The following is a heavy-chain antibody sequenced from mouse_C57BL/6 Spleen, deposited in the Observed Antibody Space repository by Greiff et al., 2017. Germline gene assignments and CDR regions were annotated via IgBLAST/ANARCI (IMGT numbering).Heavy chain of an antibody. CDR3: TNNGYYGFDY. J-gene: IGHJ2*01. D-gene: IGHD2-3*01. CDR1: GYTFTSYW. Sequence: EVQLQQSGTVLARPGASVKMSCKTSGYTFTSYWMHWVKQRPGQGLEWIGAIYPGNSDTSYNQKFKGKAKRTAVTSASTAYMELSSLTNEDSAVYYCTNNGYYGFDYWGQGTTLTVSS. CDR2: IYPGNSDT. V-gene: IGHV1-5*01.